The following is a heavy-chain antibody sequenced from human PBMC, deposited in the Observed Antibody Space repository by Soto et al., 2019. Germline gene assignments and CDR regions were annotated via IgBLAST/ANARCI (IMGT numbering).Heavy chain of an antibody. Sequence: HVQLVQSGAEEKKPGASVKVSCEASGYTFSSYVMHWVRQAPGQRLEWMGWINAGTGNTQYSEKFQGRVTTSRDTSSITVYISLSCLRPDVTAVYISASRSASGYYFDYWGQGTLVTVSS. J-gene: IGHJ4*02. V-gene: IGHV1-3*05. CDR1: GYTFSSYV. D-gene: IGHD3-22*01. CDR2: INAGTGNT. CDR3: ASRSASGYYFDY.